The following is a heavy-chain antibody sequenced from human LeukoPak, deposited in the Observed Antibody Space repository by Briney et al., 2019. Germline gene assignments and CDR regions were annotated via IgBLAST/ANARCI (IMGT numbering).Heavy chain of an antibody. V-gene: IGHV1-69*04. CDR1: GGTFSSYA. CDR3: ASVYYYDSSGYLGN. J-gene: IGHJ4*02. CDR2: IIPILGIA. Sequence: GASVKVSCKASGGTFSSYAISWVRQAPGQGLEWMGRIIPILGIANYAQKFQGRVTITADKSTSTAYMELSSLRSEDTAVYCCASVYYYDSSGYLGNWGQGTLVTVSS. D-gene: IGHD3-22*01.